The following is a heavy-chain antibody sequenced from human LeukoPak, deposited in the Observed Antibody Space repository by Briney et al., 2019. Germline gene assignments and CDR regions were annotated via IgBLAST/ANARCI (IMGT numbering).Heavy chain of an antibody. D-gene: IGHD3-9*01. Sequence: SETLSLTCAVYGGSFSGYYWSWIRQPPGKGLEWIGEINHSGSTNYNPSLKSRVTISVDTSKNQFSLKLSSVTAADTAVYYCARVRYGAPIDYWGQGTLVTVSS. J-gene: IGHJ4*02. CDR1: GGSFSGYY. V-gene: IGHV4-34*01. CDR3: ARVRYGAPIDY. CDR2: INHSGST.